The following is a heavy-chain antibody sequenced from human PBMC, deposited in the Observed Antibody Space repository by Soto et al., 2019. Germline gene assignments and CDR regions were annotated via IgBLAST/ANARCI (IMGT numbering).Heavy chain of an antibody. J-gene: IGHJ3*02. Sequence: QVQLEQSGAEVKKPGSSVKISCKASGGTLSDHGVSWLRQAPGQGLEWVGGTIPVFNTANYAPKFQGRVTMAADKSTSIVYMELGSLRSDDTAFYYCARGVYGSGNYYTGPSAFDIWGQGTLVIVSS. CDR3: ARGVYGSGNYYTGPSAFDI. CDR2: TIPVFNTA. V-gene: IGHV1-69*06. CDR1: GGTLSDHG. D-gene: IGHD3-10*01.